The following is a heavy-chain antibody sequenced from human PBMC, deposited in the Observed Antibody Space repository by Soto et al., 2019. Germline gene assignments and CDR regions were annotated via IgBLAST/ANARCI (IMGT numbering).Heavy chain of an antibody. V-gene: IGHV3-48*02. CDR1: GFTLNSYS. CDR2: ISSSRGTI. J-gene: IGHJ6*02. D-gene: IGHD2-15*01. Sequence: GGSLRLSCAGSGFTLNSYSMNLVRQAPGKGLEWVSYISSSRGTIYYADSVKGRFTISRDDAKNSLYLQMNSLRDDDRAVYYCVRGRSDSLMDVWGQGTTVTVSS. CDR3: VRGRSDSLMDV.